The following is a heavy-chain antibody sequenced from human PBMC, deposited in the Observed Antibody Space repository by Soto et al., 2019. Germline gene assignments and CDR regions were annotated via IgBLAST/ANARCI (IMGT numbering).Heavy chain of an antibody. CDR1: GFSLTTSGVG. CDR2: IYWDDDK. V-gene: IGHV2-5*02. J-gene: IGHJ4*02. Sequence: QITLNESGPTVVRPTEPLTLTCRFSGFSLTTSGVGVGWIRQSPGKAPEWLALIYWDDDKRCSASLKSRLPIPKDPSKSQVVLNVSDLDPADTATYYCAQRVLRPVFGVVTTTAIYFSFWGQGTPVAVSS. CDR3: AQRVLRPVFGVVTTTAIYFSF. D-gene: IGHD3-3*01.